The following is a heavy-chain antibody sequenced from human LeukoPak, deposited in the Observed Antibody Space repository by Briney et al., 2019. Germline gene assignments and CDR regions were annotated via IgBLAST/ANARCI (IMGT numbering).Heavy chain of an antibody. Sequence: ASVKVSCKASGYTFTSNHIHWVRQAPGQGLEWMGMIIPSDNRKIYTERFQGRVNMTRDTSTSTVYMELSSLRSEDTAVYYCARTVGSYFDNWGQGTPVTVSS. CDR3: ARTVGSYFDN. V-gene: IGHV1-46*01. D-gene: IGHD1-26*01. CDR2: IIPSDNRK. J-gene: IGHJ4*02. CDR1: GYTFTSNH.